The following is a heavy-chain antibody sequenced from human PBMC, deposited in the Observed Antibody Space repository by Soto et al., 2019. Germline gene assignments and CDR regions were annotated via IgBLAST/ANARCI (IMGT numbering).Heavy chain of an antibody. D-gene: IGHD3-16*01. CDR2: INPNSGNI. J-gene: IGHJ4*02. V-gene: IGHV1-8*01. CDR1: GDTFTTYD. CDR3: SHGQIMGHYRSELDF. Sequence: ASVKVSCKASGDTFTTYDINWVRQATGHGLEWMGWINPNSGNIGYAQRFQGRVTMTRDTAIRTAYMEVSSLRSDDTAVYFCSHGQIMGHYRSELDFWGPGTLVTVSS.